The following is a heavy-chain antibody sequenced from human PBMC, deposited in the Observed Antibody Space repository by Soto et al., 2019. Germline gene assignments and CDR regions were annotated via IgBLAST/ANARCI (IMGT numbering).Heavy chain of an antibody. Sequence: PGGSLRLSCAASGFTFSSYAMSWVRQAPGKGLEWVSAISGSGGSTYYADSVKGRFTISRDNSKNTLYLQMNSLRAEDTAVYYCAPDFWSGYYLSDGMDVWGQGTTVTVSS. CDR1: GFTFSSYA. J-gene: IGHJ6*02. CDR3: APDFWSGYYLSDGMDV. D-gene: IGHD3-3*01. CDR2: ISGSGGST. V-gene: IGHV3-23*01.